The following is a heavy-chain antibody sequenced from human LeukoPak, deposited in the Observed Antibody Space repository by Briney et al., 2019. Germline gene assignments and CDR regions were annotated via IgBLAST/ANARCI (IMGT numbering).Heavy chain of an antibody. CDR1: GFTFSSYP. CDR3: AREAAFDM. J-gene: IGHJ4*02. D-gene: IGHD2-15*01. Sequence: GGSLRLSCAASGFTFSSYPMNWVRQAPGKGLEWVSSISSSSTYTFYADSVKGRFTISRDNAKNSLYLQMNSLRAEDTAVYYCAREAAFDMWGQGTLVTVSS. V-gene: IGHV3-21*06. CDR2: ISSSSTYT.